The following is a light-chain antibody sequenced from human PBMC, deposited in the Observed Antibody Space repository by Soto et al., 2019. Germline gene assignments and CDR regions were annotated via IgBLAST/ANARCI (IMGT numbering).Light chain of an antibody. V-gene: IGKV1-6*01. CDR1: RDVGSD. J-gene: IGKJ1*01. Sequence: TQMTQSPLSLSSSVGEKIIITCRASRDVGSDVSWYQQKPGQAPKLVIYAASNLYTGVPSRFSGRRSGTEFTLTISSLQPEDFASYYCLQDYGDSWTFGQGTKVEIE. CDR3: LQDYGDSWT. CDR2: AAS.